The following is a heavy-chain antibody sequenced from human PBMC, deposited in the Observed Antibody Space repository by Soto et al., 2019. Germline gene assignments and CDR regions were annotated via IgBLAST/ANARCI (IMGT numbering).Heavy chain of an antibody. J-gene: IGHJ4*02. CDR3: ARERSSGWYVDY. CDR2: MNPNSGNT. Sequence: QVQLVQSGAEVKKPGASVKVSCKASGYTVTSYDINWVRQATGQGLEWMEWMNPNSGNTGYAQKFQGRVTMTRNTSISTAYMELSSLRSEDTAVYYCARERSSGWYVDYWGQGTLVTVSS. V-gene: IGHV1-8*01. D-gene: IGHD6-19*01. CDR1: GYTVTSYD.